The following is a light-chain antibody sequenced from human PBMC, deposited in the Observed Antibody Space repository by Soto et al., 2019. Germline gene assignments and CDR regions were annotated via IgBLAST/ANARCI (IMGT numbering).Light chain of an antibody. CDR3: QQYNDWPYT. CDR2: GAS. J-gene: IGKJ2*01. Sequence: EMVMTQSPATLSVSPGERATLSCRASQSVSSSLAWYQQKPGQAPRLLFYGASTRATGIPARFSGSGSGTEFTLTISSLQSEDFAVYYCQQYNDWPYTFGQGTKLEIK. CDR1: QSVSSS. V-gene: IGKV3-15*01.